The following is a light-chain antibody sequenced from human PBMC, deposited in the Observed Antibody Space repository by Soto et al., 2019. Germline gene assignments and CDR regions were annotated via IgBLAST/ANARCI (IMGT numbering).Light chain of an antibody. CDR2: ANN. CDR1: SSNIGANYD. V-gene: IGLV1-40*01. CDR3: QSYDSSLSAGV. J-gene: IGLJ3*02. Sequence: QSVLTQPPSVSGAPGQRVTISCTGSSSNIGANYDVHWYQQFPGAAPQLLIYANNNRPSGVPGRFSGSQSGTSASLAITGLQAEDEADYYCQSYDSSLSAGVFGGGTQLTVL.